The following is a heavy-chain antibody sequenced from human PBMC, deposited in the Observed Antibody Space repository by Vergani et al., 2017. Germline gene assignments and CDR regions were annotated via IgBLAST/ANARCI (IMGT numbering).Heavy chain of an antibody. V-gene: IGHV5-51*01. CDR3: ARQNRFCLSTNCRYYRYYDMDV. J-gene: IGHJ6*03. D-gene: IGHD2-2*01. Sequence: EVHLVQSGAEVQKPGESLKISCKGSGYRFTDYWIGWVRQMPGKGLEWMGIIYPGDSDTRYSPSFQGQVTISADKSSSTAYLQWSSLKASDTAMYYCARQNRFCLSTNCRYYRYYDMDVWGKGTTVTVSS. CDR2: IYPGDSDT. CDR1: GYRFTDYW.